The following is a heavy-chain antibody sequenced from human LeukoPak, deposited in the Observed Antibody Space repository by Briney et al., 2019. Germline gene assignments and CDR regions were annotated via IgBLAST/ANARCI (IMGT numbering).Heavy chain of an antibody. CDR1: GGSISSSSYY. CDR2: IYYSWST. D-gene: IGHD4-17*01. J-gene: IGHJ5*02. V-gene: IGHV4-39*07. Sequence: PSETLSLTCTVSGGSISSSSYYWGWIRQPPGKGLEWIGSIYYSWSTYYNPSLKSRVTISVDTSKNQFSLKLSSVTAADTAVYYCARGEHDYGDSVVFDPWGQGTLVTVSS. CDR3: ARGEHDYGDSVVFDP.